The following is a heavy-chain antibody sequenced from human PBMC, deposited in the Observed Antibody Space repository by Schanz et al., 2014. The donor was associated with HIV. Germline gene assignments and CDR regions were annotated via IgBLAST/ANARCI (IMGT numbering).Heavy chain of an antibody. CDR2: ISDDGSNK. CDR1: GFTFSTYG. CDR3: AKVARWDYYGMDV. J-gene: IGHJ6*02. Sequence: QVQLVESGGGVVQPGRSLRLSCAASGFTFSTYGMHWVRQAPGKGLEWVAFISDDGSNKYYADSVKGRFTISRDNSKNTLYLQMSSLRAEDTAVYYCAKVARWDYYGMDVWGQWTTVTVSS. V-gene: IGHV3-30*18.